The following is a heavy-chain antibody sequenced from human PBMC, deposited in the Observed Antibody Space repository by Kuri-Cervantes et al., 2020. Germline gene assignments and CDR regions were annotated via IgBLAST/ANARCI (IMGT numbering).Heavy chain of an antibody. Sequence: ASVKVSCKASGYTFTSYGISWVRQAPGQGLEWVGWISAYNGNTNYAQKLQGSVTMTTDTSTSTAYMETSSLGSEDTAVFFCATGVVASSPGFVYWGQGTLVTVSS. D-gene: IGHD2-15*01. V-gene: IGHV1-18*01. CDR3: ATGVVASSPGFVY. CDR1: GYTFTSYG. J-gene: IGHJ4*02. CDR2: ISAYNGNT.